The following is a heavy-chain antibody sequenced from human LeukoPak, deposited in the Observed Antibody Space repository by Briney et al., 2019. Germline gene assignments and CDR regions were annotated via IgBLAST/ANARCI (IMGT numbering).Heavy chain of an antibody. Sequence: GASVKVSCKASGYTFTNYYIHWVRQAPGQGLEWMGIINPGGRSTSYAQKFQGRVTMTRDTSTSTVYMELRSLRSDDTAVYYCARPSINYDYVWTDWGQGTLVTVTS. CDR3: ARPSINYDYVWTD. CDR2: INPGGRST. D-gene: IGHD3-16*01. J-gene: IGHJ4*02. CDR1: GYTFTNYY. V-gene: IGHV1-46*01.